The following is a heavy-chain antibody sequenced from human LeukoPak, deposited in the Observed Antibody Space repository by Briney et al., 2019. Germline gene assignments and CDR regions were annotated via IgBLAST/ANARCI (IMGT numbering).Heavy chain of an antibody. D-gene: IGHD3-16*01. V-gene: IGHV3-21*01. CDR1: GVTFSSYS. Sequence: TPGGSLRLSCAASGVTFSSYSMNWVRQAPGKGLEWVSSISSSSYIYYADSVKGRFTISRDNAKNSLYLRLNSLRAEDTAVYYCARGGGTKADSFDIWGQGTMVTVSS. J-gene: IGHJ3*02. CDR3: ARGGGTKADSFDI. CDR2: ISSSSYI.